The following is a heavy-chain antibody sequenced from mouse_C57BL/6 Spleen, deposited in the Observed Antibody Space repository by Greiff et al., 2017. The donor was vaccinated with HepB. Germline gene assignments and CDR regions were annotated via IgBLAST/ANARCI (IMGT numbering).Heavy chain of an antibody. D-gene: IGHD2-4*01. Sequence: VQLQQSGPELVKPGASVKISCKASGYAFSSSWMNWVKQRPGKGLEWIGRIYPGDGDTNYNGKFKGKATLTADKSSSTAYMQLSSLTSEDSAVYFCARRGYYDYDGGDYWGQGTTLTVSS. CDR1: GYAFSSSW. V-gene: IGHV1-82*01. J-gene: IGHJ2*01. CDR2: IYPGDGDT. CDR3: ARRGYYDYDGGDY.